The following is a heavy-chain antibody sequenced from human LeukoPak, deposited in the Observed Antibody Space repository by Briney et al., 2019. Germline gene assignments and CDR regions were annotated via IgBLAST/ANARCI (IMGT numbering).Heavy chain of an antibody. Sequence: SETLSLTCTVSGGSISSSSYYWGWIRQPPGKGLEWIGSIYYSGSTYYNPSLKSRVTISVDTSKNQFSLKLSSVTAADTAVYYCARGLPSDYWGQGTLGTVSS. V-gene: IGHV4-39*01. J-gene: IGHJ4*02. CDR3: ARGLPSDY. D-gene: IGHD1-26*01. CDR2: IYYSGST. CDR1: GGSISSSSYY.